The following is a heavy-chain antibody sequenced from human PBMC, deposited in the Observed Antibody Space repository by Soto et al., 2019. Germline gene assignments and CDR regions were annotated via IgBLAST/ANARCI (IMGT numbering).Heavy chain of an antibody. CDR3: ARVRAVERYFDWLSPGFDP. V-gene: IGHV3-7*01. Sequence: GGSLRLSCAASGFTFSSYWMSWVRQAPGKGLEWVANIKQDGSEKYYVDSVKGRFTISRDNAKNSLYLQMNSLRAEDTAVYYCARVRAVERYFDWLSPGFDPWGQGTLVTVS. J-gene: IGHJ5*02. D-gene: IGHD3-9*01. CDR1: GFTFSSYW. CDR2: IKQDGSEK.